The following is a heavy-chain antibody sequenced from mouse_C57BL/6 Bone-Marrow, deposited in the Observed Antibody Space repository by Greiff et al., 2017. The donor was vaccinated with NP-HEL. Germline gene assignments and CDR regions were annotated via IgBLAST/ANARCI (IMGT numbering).Heavy chain of an antibody. CDR2: INPGSGGT. CDR1: GYAFTNYL. D-gene: IGHD3-2*02. CDR3: ARPPTAQYYAMDY. Sequence: QVQLQQSGAELVRPGTSVKVSCKASGYAFTNYLIEWVKQRPGQGLEWIGVINPGSGGTNYNEKFKGKATLTADKSSSTAYMQLSSLTSEDSAVYFCARPPTAQYYAMDYWGQGTSVTVSS. J-gene: IGHJ4*01. V-gene: IGHV1-54*01.